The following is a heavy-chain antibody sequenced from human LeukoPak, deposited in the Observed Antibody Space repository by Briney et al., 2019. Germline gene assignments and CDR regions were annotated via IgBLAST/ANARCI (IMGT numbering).Heavy chain of an antibody. CDR3: ARDDSWLKFSGRFGELFDY. Sequence: GASVTVPFKASGYTFTSYGISWVRQAPGQGLEWMGWISAYNGNTNYAQKLQGRVTMTTDTSTSTAYMELRSLRSDDTAVYYCARDDSWLKFSGRFGELFDYWGQGTLVTVSS. D-gene: IGHD3-10*01. V-gene: IGHV1-18*01. CDR1: GYTFTSYG. CDR2: ISAYNGNT. J-gene: IGHJ4*02.